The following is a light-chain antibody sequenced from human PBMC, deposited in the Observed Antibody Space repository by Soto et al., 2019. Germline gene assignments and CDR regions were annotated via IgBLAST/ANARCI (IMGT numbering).Light chain of an antibody. Sequence: EIVLTQSPGTLSLSPGEIAPLSCRASPNINTRYLAWYQQKPGQGPRLLLYGTSSRATGIPDRFSRSGYGTDLALTISRLEPGDFAGYYCQQFGSSTGFTFGPGTKVDIK. CDR3: QQFGSSTGFT. V-gene: IGKV3-20*01. J-gene: IGKJ3*01. CDR1: PNINTRY. CDR2: GTS.